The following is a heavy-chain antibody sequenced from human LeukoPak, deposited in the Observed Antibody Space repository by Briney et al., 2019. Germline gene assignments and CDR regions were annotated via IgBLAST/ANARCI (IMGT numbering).Heavy chain of an antibody. CDR2: ISAYNGNT. Sequence: GASVKVSCKASGYTFTSYGISWVRQAPGQGLEWMGWISAYNGNTNYAQKLQGRVTMTTDTSTSTAYMELRSLRSDDTAVYYCARGLSGDSSGYSFDYWGQGTLVTVSS. D-gene: IGHD3-22*01. CDR1: GYTFTSYG. J-gene: IGHJ4*02. CDR3: ARGLSGDSSGYSFDY. V-gene: IGHV1-18*01.